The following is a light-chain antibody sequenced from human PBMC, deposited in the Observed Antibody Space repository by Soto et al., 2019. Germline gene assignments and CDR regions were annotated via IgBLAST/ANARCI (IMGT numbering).Light chain of an antibody. CDR3: QQRGNWPS. V-gene: IGKV3-11*01. CDR1: QSVSRY. J-gene: IGKJ4*01. Sequence: EIALTQSPATLSLSPGEIATLSCRASQSVSRYLAWYQHKPGQAPRLLIYDASNRATGIPARFSGSGSGTDFTLTISSLEPEDFALYYCQQRGNWPSFGGGTKVEIK. CDR2: DAS.